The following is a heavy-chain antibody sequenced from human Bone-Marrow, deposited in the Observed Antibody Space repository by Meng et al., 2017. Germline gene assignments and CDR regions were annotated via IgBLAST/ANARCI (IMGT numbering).Heavy chain of an antibody. D-gene: IGHD3-16*02. CDR3: ARDYDYVWGSYRPFNY. V-gene: IGHV1-2*06. Sequence: ASVKVSCKASGYTFTDYYMHWVRQAPGQGLEWMGRINPNSGGTNYAQKFQGRVTMTRDTSISTAYMELSRLRSDDTAVYYCARDYDYVWGSYRPFNYWGQGTLVTVSS. CDR2: INPNSGGT. CDR1: GYTFTDYY. J-gene: IGHJ4*02.